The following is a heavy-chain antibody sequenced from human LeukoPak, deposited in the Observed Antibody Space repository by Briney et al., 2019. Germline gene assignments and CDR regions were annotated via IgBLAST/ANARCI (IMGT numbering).Heavy chain of an antibody. CDR3: AKTYGIVVVVAATGYFDY. CDR1: GFIFSSYA. Sequence: PGGSLRLSCAASGFIFSSYAMSWVRQAPGKGLEWVSGINWNGGSTGYADSVKGRFTISRDNSKNTLYLQMNSLRAEDTAVYYCAKTYGIVVVVAATGYFDYWGQGTLVTVSS. CDR2: INWNGGST. D-gene: IGHD2-15*01. V-gene: IGHV3-23*01. J-gene: IGHJ4*02.